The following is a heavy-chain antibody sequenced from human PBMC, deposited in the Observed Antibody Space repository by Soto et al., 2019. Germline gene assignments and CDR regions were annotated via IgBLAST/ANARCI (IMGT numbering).Heavy chain of an antibody. V-gene: IGHV4-59*01. CDR1: GGSISSYY. CDR2: IYYSGST. J-gene: IGHJ6*02. D-gene: IGHD6-25*01. Sequence: LSLTCTVSGGSISSYYWSWIRQPPGKGLEWIGYIYYSGSTNYNPSLKSRVTISVDTSKNQFSLKLSSVTAADTAVYYCARAKGIPAATIYYYYGMDVWGQGTTVTVSS. CDR3: ARAKGIPAATIYYYYGMDV.